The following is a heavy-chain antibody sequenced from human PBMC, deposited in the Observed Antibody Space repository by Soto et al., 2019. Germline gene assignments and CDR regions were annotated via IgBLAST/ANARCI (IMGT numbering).Heavy chain of an antibody. D-gene: IGHD3-10*01. J-gene: IGHJ5*02. CDR2: INPYSGNT. V-gene: IGHV1-18*04. Sequence: QVQLVQSGAEGKKPGASVKVSCKASGYTFSNYGLSWVRQAPGQGLEWMGWINPYSGNTKYIQKLQAKVTLTTDTSTSTAYMELRSLRSDDTAVSYCARVNQSQYRRGDNWFDPLGQGTLVTVSS. CDR3: ARVNQSQYRRGDNWFDP. CDR1: GYTFSNYG.